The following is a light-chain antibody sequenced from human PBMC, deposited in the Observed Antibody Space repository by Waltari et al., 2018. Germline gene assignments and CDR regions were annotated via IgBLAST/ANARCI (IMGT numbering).Light chain of an antibody. CDR2: WGS. J-gene: IGKJ4*01. CDR1: QSLLHRNGHNY. Sequence: DIVMTQSPLSLPVTPGEPASISCRSSQSLLHRNGHNYLDWYLQKPGQSPQLLIYWGSNRVSGVPDRFSGSGSGTDFTLKISRVEAEDVGVYYCMQDLQTPLTFGGGTKVEIK. CDR3: MQDLQTPLT. V-gene: IGKV2-28*01.